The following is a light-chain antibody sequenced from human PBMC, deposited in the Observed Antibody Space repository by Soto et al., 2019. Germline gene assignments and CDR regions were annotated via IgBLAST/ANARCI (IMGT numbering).Light chain of an antibody. V-gene: IGKV3-11*01. CDR2: DAS. CDR1: QSVSGY. J-gene: IGKJ2*01. Sequence: EIVLTQSPATLSLSPGERATLSCRASQSVSGYLAWYQHRPGQAPRLLIFDASNRATGIPARFSGSGSGTDFTLTIRSLEPEDSAVYYCQQRSNWRPFTFGQGTKLEIK. CDR3: QQRSNWRPFT.